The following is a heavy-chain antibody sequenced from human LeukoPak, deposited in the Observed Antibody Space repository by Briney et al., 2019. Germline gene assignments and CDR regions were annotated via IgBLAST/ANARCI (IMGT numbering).Heavy chain of an antibody. V-gene: IGHV3-11*01. J-gene: IGHJ4*02. Sequence: PGGSLRLSCAASGFTFRDYYMSWIRQAPGKGLEWVSYISSSGSTIYYADSVKGRFTISRDNAKNSLYLQMNSLRAEDTAVYYCARDVEMATIAVDYWGQGTLVTVSS. D-gene: IGHD5-24*01. CDR1: GFTFRDYY. CDR2: ISSSGSTI. CDR3: ARDVEMATIAVDY.